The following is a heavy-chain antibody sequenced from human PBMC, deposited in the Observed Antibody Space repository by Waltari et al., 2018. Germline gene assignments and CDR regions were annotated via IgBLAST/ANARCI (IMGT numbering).Heavy chain of an antibody. CDR1: GFIFSSYS. CDR3: AKRTSRTSGWMDV. J-gene: IGHJ6*02. D-gene: IGHD2-2*01. CDR2: IYDNDDST. V-gene: IGHV3-23*01. Sequence: EVQLLESGGGLVQPGGSLRLSCAASGFIFSSYSMSWVRQAPGKGLECVSVIYDNDDSTFYTDAVKGRFTISRDNSRNTLYLQMNSLRVEDTALYYCAKRTSRTSGWMDVWGQGTTVTVS.